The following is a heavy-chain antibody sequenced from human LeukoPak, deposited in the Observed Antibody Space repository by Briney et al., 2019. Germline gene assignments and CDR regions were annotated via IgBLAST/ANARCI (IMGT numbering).Heavy chain of an antibody. J-gene: IGHJ2*01. D-gene: IGHD3-9*01. CDR1: GGSINRGRYL. CDR2: IYSSGSP. V-gene: IGHV4-61*02. CDR3: ARQYSDILTGYHRGELYWYFDL. Sequence: PSQTLSLTRTVSGGSINRGRYLWSWIRPPPGKGLEWIGRIYSSGSPNYNPPLKSRVTISLDTSKNQFSLKLSSVTAADTAVYYCARQYSDILTGYHRGELYWYFDLWGRGTLVTVSS.